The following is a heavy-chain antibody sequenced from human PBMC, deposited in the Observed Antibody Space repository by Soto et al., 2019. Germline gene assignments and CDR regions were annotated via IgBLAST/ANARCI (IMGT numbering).Heavy chain of an antibody. Sequence: GSLRLSCAASGLTVDYMTWVRQAPGKGLEWALVAYLGGSTFLADSVRGRFTISRDRSKTTLSLYMDKLRAEDTAVYYCASRYHSGSGGYPADAFDVWGQGTMVTVSS. D-gene: IGHD3-22*01. J-gene: IGHJ3*01. CDR2: AYLGGST. V-gene: IGHV3-53*01. CDR3: ASRYHSGSGGYPADAFDV. CDR1: GLTVDY.